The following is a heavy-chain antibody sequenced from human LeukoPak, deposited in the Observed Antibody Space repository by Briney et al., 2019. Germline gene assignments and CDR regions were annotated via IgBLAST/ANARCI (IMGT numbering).Heavy chain of an antibody. CDR2: ISAYNGNT. V-gene: IGHV1-18*04. Sequence: ASVKVSCKASGYTFTSYGISWVRQAPGRGLEWMGWISAYNGNTNYAQKLQGRVTMTTDTSTSTAYMELRSLRSDDTAVYYCARDIRRRLLWFGEIPPFDPWGQGTLVTVSS. J-gene: IGHJ5*02. CDR1: GYTFTSYG. CDR3: ARDIRRRLLWFGEIPPFDP. D-gene: IGHD3-10*01.